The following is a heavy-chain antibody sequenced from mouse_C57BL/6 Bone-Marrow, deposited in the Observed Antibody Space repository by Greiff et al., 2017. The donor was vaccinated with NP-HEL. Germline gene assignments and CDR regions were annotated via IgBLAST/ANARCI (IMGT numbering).Heavy chain of an antibody. J-gene: IGHJ2*01. D-gene: IGHD2-12*01. CDR3: ARGSYCEAYY. Sequence: QVQLQQPGAELVKPGASVKMSCKASGYTFTSYWITWVKQRPGQGLEWIGAIYPGSGCTNYTEKFKSKATLTVDTSSSTAYMQLSSLTYEDSAVFFCARGSYCEAYYWGQGTTLTVSS. CDR1: GYTFTSYW. V-gene: IGHV1-55*01. CDR2: IYPGSGCT.